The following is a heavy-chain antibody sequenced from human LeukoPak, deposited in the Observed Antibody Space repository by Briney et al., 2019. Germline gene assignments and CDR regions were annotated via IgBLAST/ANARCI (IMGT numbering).Heavy chain of an antibody. J-gene: IGHJ4*02. D-gene: IGHD3-22*01. CDR3: AKRGVVIRVILVGFHKEAYYFDS. CDR2: ISGSGSRT. V-gene: IGHV3-23*01. CDR1: GITLSNYG. Sequence: GGSLRLSCAVSGITLSNYGMSWVRQAPGKGLEWVAGISGSGSRTNYADAVKGRFTISRDNAKNTLFLQMNSLRVEDTAVYFCAKRGVVIRVILVGFHKEAYYFDSWGQGALVTVSS.